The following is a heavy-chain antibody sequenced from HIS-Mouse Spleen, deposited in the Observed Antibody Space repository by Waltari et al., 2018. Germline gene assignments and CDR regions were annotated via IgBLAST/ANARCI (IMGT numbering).Heavy chain of an antibody. CDR3: ARASVVGSGHFDY. CDR2: ISYDGSNK. CDR1: GVPFRTYA. D-gene: IGHD6-19*01. V-gene: IGHV3-30-3*01. Sequence: QVQLLESGGGVVQPGRSLRLSCAASGVPFRTYALHLVRQAPGKGLEWVAVISYDGSNKYYADSVKGRFTISRDNSKNTLYLQMNSLRAEDTAVYYCARASVVGSGHFDYWGQGTLVTVSS. J-gene: IGHJ4*02.